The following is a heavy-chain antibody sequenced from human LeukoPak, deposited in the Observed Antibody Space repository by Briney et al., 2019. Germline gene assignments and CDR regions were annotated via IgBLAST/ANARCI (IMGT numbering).Heavy chain of an antibody. Sequence: SETLSLTCTVSGGSISSYYWSWIRQPPGKGLGWISFMYYSGSTNYNPSLKSRVTISVDMSKNQFSLKLTSVTAADTAVYCCARELAGDSSGYYYGGGPIDYWGQGTLVTVSS. V-gene: IGHV4-59*01. CDR2: MYYSGST. CDR1: GGSISSYY. D-gene: IGHD3-22*01. J-gene: IGHJ4*02. CDR3: ARELAGDSSGYYYGGGPIDY.